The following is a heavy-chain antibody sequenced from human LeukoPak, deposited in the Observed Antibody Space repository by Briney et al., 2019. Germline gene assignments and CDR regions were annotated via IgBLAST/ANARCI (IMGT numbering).Heavy chain of an antibody. Sequence: PGGSLRLSCAASGFTFSSYAMSWVRQAPGKGLEWVSTISGSGGSTYYADSVKGRFTISRDNSKNTLYLQMNSLRAEDTAVYYCAKVSVSSQPRLGFDYWGQGTLVTVSS. CDR1: GFTFSSYA. CDR2: ISGSGGST. D-gene: IGHD6-6*01. J-gene: IGHJ4*02. CDR3: AKVSVSSQPRLGFDY. V-gene: IGHV3-23*01.